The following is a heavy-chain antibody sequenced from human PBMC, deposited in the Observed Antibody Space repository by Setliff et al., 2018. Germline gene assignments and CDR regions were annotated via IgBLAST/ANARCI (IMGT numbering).Heavy chain of an antibody. CDR3: ARDVFCSGGSCDNWFDP. CDR1: GFTFSNYY. V-gene: IGHV3-74*01. D-gene: IGHD2-15*01. J-gene: IGHJ5*02. CDR2: ITSDGSST. Sequence: PGGSLRLSCAASGFTFSNYYMHWVRQAPGKGLVWVSRITSDGSSTTYADSVKGRFTISRDNAKSTLYLQMNSLRAEDTAVYYCARDVFCSGGSCDNWFDPWGRGTLVTVSS.